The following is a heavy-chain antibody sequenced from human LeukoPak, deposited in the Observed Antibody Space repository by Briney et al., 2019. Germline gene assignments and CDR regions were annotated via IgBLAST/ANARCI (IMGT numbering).Heavy chain of an antibody. D-gene: IGHD6-13*01. CDR3: ARESGRSTSDIAAAGTG. CDR2: ISYDGSNI. CDR1: GFTFSSYA. V-gene: IGHV3-30-3*01. Sequence: GGSLRLSCAASGFTFSSYAMHWVRQAPGKGLEWVAVISYDGSNIYYADSVKGRFTISRDNSKNTLYLQMNSLRAEDTAVYYCARESGRSTSDIAAAGTGWGQGTLVTVSS. J-gene: IGHJ4*02.